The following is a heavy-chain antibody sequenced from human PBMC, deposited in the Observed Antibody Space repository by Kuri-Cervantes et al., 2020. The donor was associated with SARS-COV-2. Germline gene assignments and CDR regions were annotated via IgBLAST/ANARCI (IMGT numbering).Heavy chain of an antibody. D-gene: IGHD2-2*02. J-gene: IGHJ4*02. Sequence: GGSLRLSFAASGFTFSSYAMSWVRQAPGKGLEWVSAISSSGGSTYYAASVKGRFTISRDNSKNTLYLQMNSLRAEDTAVYYCAKTTQYQLLYYGQTTYFDYWGQGTLVTVSS. CDR2: ISSSGGST. CDR3: AKTTQYQLLYYGQTTYFDY. V-gene: IGHV3-23*01. CDR1: GFTFSSYA.